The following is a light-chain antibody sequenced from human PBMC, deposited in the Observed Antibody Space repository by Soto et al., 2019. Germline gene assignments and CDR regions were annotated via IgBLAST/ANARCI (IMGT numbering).Light chain of an antibody. V-gene: IGLV1-51*01. CDR1: SSNNENNY. CDR3: GTWDSSLSAVV. Sequence: QSVLTQPPSVSAAPGQKVTISCSGSSSNNENNYVSWYQQLPGTAPKLLIYDNNKRPSGIPDRFSGSKSGTSATLGITGLQTGDEADYYCGTWDSSLSAVVFGGGTKLTVL. J-gene: IGLJ2*01. CDR2: DNN.